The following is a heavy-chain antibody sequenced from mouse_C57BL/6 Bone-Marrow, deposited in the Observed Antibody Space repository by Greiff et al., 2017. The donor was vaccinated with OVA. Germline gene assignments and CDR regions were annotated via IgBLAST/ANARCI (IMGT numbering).Heavy chain of an antibody. CDR2: IYPRDGST. CDR3: ARDSIYEGFAY. Sequence: VQRVESGPELVKPGASVKLSCKASGYTFTSYDINWVKQRPGQGLEWIGWIYPRDGSTKYNEKFKGKATLTVDTPSSTAYMELHSLTSEDSAVYFCARDSIYEGFAYRGPGTLVSVSA. V-gene: IGHV1-85*01. J-gene: IGHJ3*01. CDR1: GYTFTSYD. D-gene: IGHD2-5*01.